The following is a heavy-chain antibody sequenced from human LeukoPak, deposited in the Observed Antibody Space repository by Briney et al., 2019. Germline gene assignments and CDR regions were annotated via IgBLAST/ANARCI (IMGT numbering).Heavy chain of an antibody. V-gene: IGHV3-48*01. CDR2: ISTSSSTI. D-gene: IGHD2-2*01. CDR1: GFTFSSSS. CDR3: ARESPQLSSFDY. Sequence: GGSLRLSCAASGFTFSSSSMNWVRQAPGKGLEWVSYISTSSSTIYYADPVKGRFTISRDNAKNSLYLQMNSLRAEDTAVYYCARESPQLSSFDYWGQGTLVTVSS. J-gene: IGHJ4*02.